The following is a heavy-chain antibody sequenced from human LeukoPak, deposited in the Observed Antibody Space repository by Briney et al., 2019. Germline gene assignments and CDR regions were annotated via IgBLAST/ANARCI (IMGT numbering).Heavy chain of an antibody. D-gene: IGHD3-22*01. V-gene: IGHV1-18*04. CDR2: ISAYNANT. CDR3: AREPTSYYYDSSGYYTRDYFDY. CDR1: GYTFTDYY. Sequence: RAPVKVSCKASGYTFTDYYIHWVRQAPGQGLEWMGWISAYNANTNYAQKLQGRLVMTTDTSTSTAYMELRSLRSDDTAVYYCAREPTSYYYDSSGYYTRDYFDYWGQGTLVTVSS. J-gene: IGHJ4*02.